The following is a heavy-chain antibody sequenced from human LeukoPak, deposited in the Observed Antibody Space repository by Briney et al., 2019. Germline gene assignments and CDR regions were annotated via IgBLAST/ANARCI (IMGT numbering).Heavy chain of an antibody. D-gene: IGHD3-22*01. J-gene: IGHJ4*02. V-gene: IGHV3-15*01. Sequence: PGGSLRLSCAASGFTFSNAWMCWVRQAPGKGLEWVGRIKSKTDGGTTDYAAPVKGRFTISRDDSKNTLYLQMNSLKTEDTAVYYCTTTKTYYYDSSGYSKDYWGQGTLVTVSS. CDR3: TTTKTYYYDSSGYSKDY. CDR2: IKSKTDGGTT. CDR1: GFTFSNAW.